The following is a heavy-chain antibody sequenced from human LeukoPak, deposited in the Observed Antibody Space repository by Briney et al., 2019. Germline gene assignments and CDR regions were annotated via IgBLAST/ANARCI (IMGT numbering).Heavy chain of an antibody. CDR3: ARAYDILTGYYNAFDI. Sequence: ASVKVSCKASGYTFTGYYRHWVRQAPGQGLEWMGWINPNSGGTNYAQKFQGWVTMTRDTSISTAYMELSRLRSDDTAVYYCARAYDILTGYYNAFDIWGQGTMVTVSS. CDR2: INPNSGGT. CDR1: GYTFTGYY. J-gene: IGHJ3*02. D-gene: IGHD3-9*01. V-gene: IGHV1-2*04.